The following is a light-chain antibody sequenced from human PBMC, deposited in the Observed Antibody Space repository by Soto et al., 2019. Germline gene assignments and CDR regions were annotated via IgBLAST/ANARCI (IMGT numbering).Light chain of an antibody. V-gene: IGLV2-11*01. CDR3: SSYTSSSTLV. CDR1: SSDVGGYNY. CDR2: DVS. Sequence: QSVLTQPRSVSGSPGQSVTISCTGTSSDVGGYNYVSWYQQNPGKAPKLMIYDVSKRPSGVSDRFSGSKSANTASLIISGLQAEDEADYYCSSYTSSSTLVFGGGTKLTVL. J-gene: IGLJ2*01.